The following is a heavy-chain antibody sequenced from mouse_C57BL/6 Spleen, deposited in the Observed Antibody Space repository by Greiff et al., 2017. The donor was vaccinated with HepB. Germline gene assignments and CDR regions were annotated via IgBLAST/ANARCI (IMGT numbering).Heavy chain of an antibody. CDR3: ARQDGSSFYYAMDY. CDR2: ISNLAYSI. D-gene: IGHD1-1*01. V-gene: IGHV5-15*01. CDR1: GFTFSDYG. Sequence: EVQLQQSGGGLVQPGGSLKLSCAASGFTFSDYGMAWVRQAPRKGPEWVAFISNLAYSIYYADTVTGRFTISRENAKNTLYLEMSSLRSEDTAMYYCARQDGSSFYYAMDYWGQGTSVTVSS. J-gene: IGHJ4*01.